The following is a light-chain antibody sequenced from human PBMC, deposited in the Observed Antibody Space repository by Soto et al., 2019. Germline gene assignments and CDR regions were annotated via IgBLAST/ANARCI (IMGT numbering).Light chain of an antibody. V-gene: IGKV3D-20*02. Sequence: EIVLTQSPGTLSLSPGERATLSCRASQSVSSSYLAWYQQKPGQAPRLLIYGASNRATGTPARFSGSGSGTDFTLTISSLEPEDFAVYYCQQRNNWPWTFGQGTKVDIK. CDR2: GAS. CDR1: QSVSSSY. J-gene: IGKJ1*01. CDR3: QQRNNWPWT.